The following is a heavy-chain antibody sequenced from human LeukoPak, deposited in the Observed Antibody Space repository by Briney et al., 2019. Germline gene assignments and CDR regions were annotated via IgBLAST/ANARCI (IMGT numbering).Heavy chain of an antibody. CDR1: GFTFSSYA. J-gene: IGHJ6*03. CDR2: IHENAIT. V-gene: IGHV3-23*01. D-gene: IGHD3-10*01. CDR3: ARSLRVRGIPDYMDV. Sequence: PGGSLRLSCAASGFTFSSYAMSWVRQAPGKGLEWVSVIHENAITYYADTVKGRFTISRDNSKNMLYLQMNSLRVEDTAVYYCARSLRVRGIPDYMDVWGKGTKVTISS.